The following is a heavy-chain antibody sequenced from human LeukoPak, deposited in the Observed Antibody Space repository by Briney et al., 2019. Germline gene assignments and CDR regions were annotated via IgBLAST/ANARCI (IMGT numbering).Heavy chain of an antibody. J-gene: IGHJ4*02. CDR3: ARTKPVTTMQYYFDY. CDR1: GGSISSYY. Sequence: PSETLSLTCTVSGGSISSYYWSWIRQPAGKGLEWIGRIYTSGSTNYDPSLKSRVTISVDTSKNQFSLKLSSVTAADTAVYYCARTKPVTTMQYYFDYWGQGTLVTVSS. V-gene: IGHV4-4*07. D-gene: IGHD4-17*01. CDR2: IYTSGST.